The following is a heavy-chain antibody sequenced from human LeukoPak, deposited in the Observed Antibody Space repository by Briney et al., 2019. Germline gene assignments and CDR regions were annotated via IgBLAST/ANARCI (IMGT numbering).Heavy chain of an antibody. V-gene: IGHV4-39*01. Sequence: SETLSLTCTVSGGSISSSSYYWGWIRQPPGKGLEWIGSIYYSGSTYYNPSLKSRVTIPVDTSKNQFSLKLSSVTAADTAVYYCARHVRGEIGYCSSTSCYAVPSTKYNWFDPWGQGTLVTVSS. CDR1: GGSISSSSYY. D-gene: IGHD2-2*01. J-gene: IGHJ5*02. CDR3: ARHVRGEIGYCSSTSCYAVPSTKYNWFDP. CDR2: IYYSGST.